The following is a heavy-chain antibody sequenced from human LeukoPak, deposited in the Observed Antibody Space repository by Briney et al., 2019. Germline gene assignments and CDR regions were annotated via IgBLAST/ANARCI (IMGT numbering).Heavy chain of an antibody. D-gene: IGHD2-2*01. CDR3: AKVPSGCYACDFDF. CDR1: GFTFSNYA. J-gene: IGHJ4*02. Sequence: GGSLRLSCAASGFTFSNYAMSWVRQAPGKGLQWVSTISARDGRTYYADSVKGRFTISRDNSKNTLYLQMNSLRAEDTALYYCAKVPSGCYACDFDFWGQGTLVTVSS. V-gene: IGHV3-23*01. CDR2: ISARDGRT.